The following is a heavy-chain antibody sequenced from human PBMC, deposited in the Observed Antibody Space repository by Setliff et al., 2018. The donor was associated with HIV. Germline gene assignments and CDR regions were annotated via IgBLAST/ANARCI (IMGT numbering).Heavy chain of an antibody. D-gene: IGHD6-25*01. CDR1: GYTFTRYD. CDR2: MNPNSANT. CDR3: ARGAPAIKDY. J-gene: IGHJ4*02. Sequence: ASVKVSCKASGYTFTRYDINWVRQATGQGPEWMGWMNPNSANTGYAQKFQGRVTMTRNTSISTAYMELSSLRSDDTAVYYCARGAPAIKDYWGQGTLVTVSS. V-gene: IGHV1-8*01.